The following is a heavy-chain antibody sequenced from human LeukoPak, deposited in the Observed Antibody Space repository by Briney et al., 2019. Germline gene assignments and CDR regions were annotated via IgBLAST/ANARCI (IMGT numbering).Heavy chain of an antibody. J-gene: IGHJ4*02. V-gene: IGHV5-51*01. CDR3: ATTDTSMATGFDH. D-gene: IGHD5-18*01. Sequence: GESLKISCKGSGYSFTSYWIGWVRQMPGKGLEWVGFIYPGDSDTRYSPSFQGQVTISADKSISTAYLQWSSLKASDTAMYYCATTDTSMATGFDHWGQGTLVTVSS. CDR1: GYSFTSYW. CDR2: IYPGDSDT.